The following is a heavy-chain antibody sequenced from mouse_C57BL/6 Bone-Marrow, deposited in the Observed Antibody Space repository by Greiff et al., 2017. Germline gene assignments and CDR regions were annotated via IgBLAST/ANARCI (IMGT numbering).Heavy chain of an antibody. V-gene: IGHV6-3*01. D-gene: IGHD4-1*01. J-gene: IGHJ2*01. CDR2: IRLKSDNYAT. Sequence: EVKLEESGGGLVQPGGSMKLSCVASGFTFSNYWMNWVRQSPEKGLEWVAQIRLKSDNYATHYAESVKGRFTISRDDSKSSVYLQMNNLRAEDTGIDYCTGFQTGTFFDYWGQGTTLTVSS. CDR3: TGFQTGTFFDY. CDR1: GFTFSNYW.